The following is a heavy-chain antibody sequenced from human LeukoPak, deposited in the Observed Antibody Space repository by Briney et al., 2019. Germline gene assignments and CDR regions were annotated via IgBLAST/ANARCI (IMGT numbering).Heavy chain of an antibody. D-gene: IGHD3-9*01. CDR1: GGSFSGYY. CDR2: INHSGST. J-gene: IGHJ4*02. V-gene: IGHV4-34*01. CDR3: ARGDFDWLLLY. Sequence: PSETLSLTCAVYGGSFSGYYWSWIRQPPGKWLEWIGEINHSGSTNYNPSLKSRVTISVDTSKNQFSLKLSSVTAADTAVYYCARGDFDWLLLYWGQGTLVTVSS.